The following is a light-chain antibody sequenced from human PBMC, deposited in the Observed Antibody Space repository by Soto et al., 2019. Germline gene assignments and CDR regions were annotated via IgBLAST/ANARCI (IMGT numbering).Light chain of an antibody. CDR1: SSDVGGYNY. V-gene: IGLV2-14*01. CDR3: SSYTSSSTLSYV. J-gene: IGLJ1*01. Sequence: SVLTQPASVSGSPGHSITISCTGTSSDVGGYNYVSWYQQHPGKAPKLMIYEVSNRPSGVSNRFSGSKSGNTASLTISGLQAEDEADYYCSSYTSSSTLSYVFGTGTKVTVL. CDR2: EVS.